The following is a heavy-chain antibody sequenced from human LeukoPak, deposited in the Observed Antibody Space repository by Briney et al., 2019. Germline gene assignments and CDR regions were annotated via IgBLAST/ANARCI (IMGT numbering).Heavy chain of an antibody. V-gene: IGHV3-23*01. CDR1: GFTFSNYW. J-gene: IGHJ6*02. CDR2: ISASGGST. Sequence: GGSLRLSCAASGFTFSNYWMHWVRQAPGKGLEWVSGISASGGSTYYTDSVRGRFSISRDNSKSTLYLQMNSLRAEDTAVYYCAKGIMIFGVVIKNYYSMDVWGQGTTVTVSS. D-gene: IGHD3-3*01. CDR3: AKGIMIFGVVIKNYYSMDV.